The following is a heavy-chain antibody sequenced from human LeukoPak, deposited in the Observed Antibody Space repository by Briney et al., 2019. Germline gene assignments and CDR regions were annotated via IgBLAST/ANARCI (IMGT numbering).Heavy chain of an antibody. CDR2: IIPIFGPA. V-gene: IGHV1-69*13. J-gene: IGHJ4*02. Sequence: SVKVSCKASGGTFNNYAINWVRQAPGQGLEWMGGIIPIFGPAKYAQKFQGRVTIDADDSTGTAYMELSSLRSDDTAVYYCAREMATTSFDYWGQGTLVTVSS. CDR1: GGTFNNYA. CDR3: AREMATTSFDY. D-gene: IGHD5-24*01.